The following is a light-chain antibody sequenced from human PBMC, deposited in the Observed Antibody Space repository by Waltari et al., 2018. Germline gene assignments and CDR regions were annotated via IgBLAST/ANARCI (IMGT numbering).Light chain of an antibody. J-gene: IGLJ3*02. CDR2: EVD. Sequence: QSALTQPASVSASPGQSISITCTGNSCDLGSYSLVAWYQQHPDKAPKLIIYEVDQRPSGVSDRFSGSKSGNTASLTISGLQAEDEALYFCSSYSYSSAWPFGGGTLVTVL. CDR3: SSYSYSSAWP. V-gene: IGLV2-23*02. CDR1: SCDLGSYSL.